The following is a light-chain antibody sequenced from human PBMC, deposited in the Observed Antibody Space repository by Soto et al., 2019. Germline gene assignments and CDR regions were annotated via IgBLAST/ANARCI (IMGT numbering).Light chain of an antibody. CDR1: QSISSW. V-gene: IGKV1-5*03. CDR3: QQYNSYPWT. J-gene: IGKJ1*01. CDR2: KAS. Sequence: DIQMTQSPSPLSASVGDRVTITCRASQSISSWLAWYQQKQGKAPKLLIYKASSLESGVPSRFSGSGSGTEFTRTISSLQPDDFATYYCQQYNSYPWTFGQGTKGEIK.